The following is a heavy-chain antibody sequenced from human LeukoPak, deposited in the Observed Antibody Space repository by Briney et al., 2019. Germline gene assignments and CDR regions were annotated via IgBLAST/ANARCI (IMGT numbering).Heavy chain of an antibody. Sequence: PRASVKVSCKASGYTFSDHGFSWVRQAPGQGLEWMGWISAYNGNRKYAQKFQDRVSMTTETSTNTAYMEMRSLKFDDTAVYYCVRVSSASWYLIDYWGQGTLVTVSS. CDR2: ISAYNGNR. J-gene: IGHJ4*02. CDR3: VRVSSASWYLIDY. V-gene: IGHV1-18*01. CDR1: GYTFSDHG. D-gene: IGHD2-2*01.